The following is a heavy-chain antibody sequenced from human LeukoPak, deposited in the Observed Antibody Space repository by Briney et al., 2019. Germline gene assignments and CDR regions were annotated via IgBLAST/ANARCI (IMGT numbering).Heavy chain of an antibody. V-gene: IGHV4-31*03. Sequence: SQTLSLTCTVSGGSISSGGYDWSWRRQHPGTGLEWIGYIYYSGSTYYNPSLKSRVTISVDTSKNQFSLKLSSVTAADTAVYYCARRIAAAGKKDEVNWFDPWGQGTLVTVSS. D-gene: IGHD6-13*01. CDR2: IYYSGST. CDR1: GGSISSGGYD. CDR3: ARRIAAAGKKDEVNWFDP. J-gene: IGHJ5*02.